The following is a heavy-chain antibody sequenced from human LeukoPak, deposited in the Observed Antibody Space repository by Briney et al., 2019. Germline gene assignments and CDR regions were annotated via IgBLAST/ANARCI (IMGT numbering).Heavy chain of an antibody. V-gene: IGHV2-5*02. Sequence: ESGPTPVKPTQTLTLTCTFSGFSLSTSGVGVGWIRQPPGKALEWLALIYWDDDKRYSPSLRSRLTITKDTSKNQVVLTMTNMDPVDTATYYCAHRRTRSASGHVFDYWGQGTLVTVSS. D-gene: IGHD2-15*01. J-gene: IGHJ4*02. CDR1: GFSLSTSGVG. CDR2: IYWDDDK. CDR3: AHRRTRSASGHVFDY.